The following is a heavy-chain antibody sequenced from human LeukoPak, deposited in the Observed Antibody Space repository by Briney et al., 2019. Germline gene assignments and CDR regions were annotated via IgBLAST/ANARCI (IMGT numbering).Heavy chain of an antibody. CDR3: AREDGDYGNAFDI. CDR1: GYTFTSYG. D-gene: IGHD4-17*01. Sequence: GASVKVSCKASGYTFTSYGISWVGQAPGQGLEWMGWISAYNGNTNYAQKLQGRVTMTTDTSTSTAYTELRSLRSDDTAVYYCAREDGDYGNAFDIWGQGTMVTVSS. CDR2: ISAYNGNT. J-gene: IGHJ3*02. V-gene: IGHV1-18*04.